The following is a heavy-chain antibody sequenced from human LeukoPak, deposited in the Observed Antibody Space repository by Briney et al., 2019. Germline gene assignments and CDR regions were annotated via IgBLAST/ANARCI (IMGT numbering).Heavy chain of an antibody. D-gene: IGHD4-17*01. Sequence: GGSLRLSCAASVFTFSSYWMSWVRQAPGKGLEWVANINQDGSETYYVDSVKGRFTISRDNAKNSLYMQKNSLRAEDTAVYYCASSVTTTGFDYWGQGTLVTVSS. CDR3: ASSVTTTGFDY. J-gene: IGHJ4*02. CDR1: VFTFSSYW. V-gene: IGHV3-7*01. CDR2: INQDGSET.